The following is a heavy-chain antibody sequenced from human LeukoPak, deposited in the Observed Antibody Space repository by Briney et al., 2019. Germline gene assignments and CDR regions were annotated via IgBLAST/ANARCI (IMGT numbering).Heavy chain of an antibody. CDR3: AKDGLRASSGTYYYGMDV. CDR2: INTDGSST. J-gene: IGHJ6*02. Sequence: WGSLRLSCAASGFTFSSYWMHWVRQAPGKRLVWVSRINTDGSSTSYADSVKGRFTISRDNAKNTLYLQMNSLRAEDTAVYYCAKDGLRASSGTYYYGMDVWGQGTTVTVSS. V-gene: IGHV3-74*01. CDR1: GFTFSSYW. D-gene: IGHD3-10*01.